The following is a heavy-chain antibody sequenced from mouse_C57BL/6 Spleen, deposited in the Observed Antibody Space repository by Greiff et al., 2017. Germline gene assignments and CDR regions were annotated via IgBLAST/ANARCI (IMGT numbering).Heavy chain of an antibody. V-gene: IGHV1-9*01. CDR3: ARGPPLYDYDESYAMDY. CDR2: ILPGSGST. J-gene: IGHJ4*01. Sequence: QVQLQQSGAELMKPGASVKLSCKATGYTFTGYWIEWVKQRPGHGLEWIGEILPGSGSTNYNEKFKGKATFTADTSSNPAYMQLSSLTTEDSAIYYCARGPPLYDYDESYAMDYWGQGTSVTVSS. D-gene: IGHD2-4*01. CDR1: GYTFTGYW.